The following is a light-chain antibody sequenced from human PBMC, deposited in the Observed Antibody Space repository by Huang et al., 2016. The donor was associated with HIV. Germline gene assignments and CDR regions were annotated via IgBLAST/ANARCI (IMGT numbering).Light chain of an antibody. CDR3: QQTYIIPIT. CDR2: AAS. J-gene: IGKJ2*01. V-gene: IGKV1-39*01. Sequence: DIQMTQSQFSLSASVGDRVTITCRASQSISSYLNWYQQKPGKAPKILIYAASTLQSGIPSRFSGSGAGTDFTLTITSLQPEDFATYYCQQTYIIPITFGQGTKLEIK. CDR1: QSISSY.